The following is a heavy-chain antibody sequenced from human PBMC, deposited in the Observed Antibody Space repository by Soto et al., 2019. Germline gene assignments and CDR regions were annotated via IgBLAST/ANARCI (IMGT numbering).Heavy chain of an antibody. CDR1: GFTFSRYS. J-gene: IGHJ4*02. D-gene: IGHD3-22*01. V-gene: IGHV3-48*01. CDR2: INSISTTI. CDR3: ARTLYYYDTGGYR. Sequence: PGGSLRLSCAASGFTFSRYSMNWVRQAPGKGLEWLSYINSISTTIYYADSVKGRFTISRDNAKNSLYLQMSSLRAEDTAVYYCARTLYYYDTGGYRWGQGTLVTVSS.